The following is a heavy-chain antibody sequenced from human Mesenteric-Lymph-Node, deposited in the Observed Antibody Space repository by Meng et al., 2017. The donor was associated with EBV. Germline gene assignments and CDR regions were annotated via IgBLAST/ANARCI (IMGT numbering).Heavy chain of an antibody. Sequence: QVQLQESGPGLVKPSGPLSLTSAVSGVSISSNNWWSWVRQPPGKGLEWIGEIYHSGSTNSNPSLKGRVTISVDKSKNQFSLKMSSVTAADTAVYYCATLHYDGSGYYFGSWFDPWGQGTLVTVSS. CDR3: ATLHYDGSGYYFGSWFDP. V-gene: IGHV4-4*02. CDR1: GVSISSNNW. CDR2: IYHSGST. D-gene: IGHD3-22*01. J-gene: IGHJ5*02.